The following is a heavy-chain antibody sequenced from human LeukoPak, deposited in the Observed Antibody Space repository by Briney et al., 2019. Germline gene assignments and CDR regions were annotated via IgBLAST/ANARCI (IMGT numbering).Heavy chain of an antibody. CDR1: GGSISSSSYY. CDR3: ARLPGDFDY. J-gene: IGHJ4*02. D-gene: IGHD3-10*01. V-gene: IGHV4-39*01. Sequence: PSETLSLTCTVSGGSISSSSYYWGWIRQPPGKGLEWIGNIYYSGTTYYNPSLKSRVTISIDTSKNQFSLKLSSVTAADTAVYYCARLPGDFDYWGQGTLVTVSS. CDR2: IYYSGTT.